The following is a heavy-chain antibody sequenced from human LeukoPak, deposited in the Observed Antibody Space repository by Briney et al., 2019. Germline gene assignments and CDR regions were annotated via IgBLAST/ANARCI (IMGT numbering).Heavy chain of an antibody. V-gene: IGHV6-1*01. CDR3: ARGWTRDGFNI. Sequence: QSQTLSLTCVISGDSFSNNAWDWVRQTPSGGLECLGRTYYNSKWYNDYAESVKSRISISPDTSKNQFSLQLNSVTPEDTAVYYCARGWTRDGFNIWSQGTMVTVSS. CDR1: GDSFSNNA. CDR2: TYYNSKWYN. D-gene: IGHD3/OR15-3a*01. J-gene: IGHJ3*02.